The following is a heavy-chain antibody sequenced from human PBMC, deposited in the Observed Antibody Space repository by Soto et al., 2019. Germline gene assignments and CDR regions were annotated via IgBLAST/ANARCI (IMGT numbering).Heavy chain of an antibody. CDR1: GYSITSGFY. D-gene: IGHD3-22*01. CDR2: ISYSAKT. CDR3: TRGAGAPWVRFDS. V-gene: IGHV4-38-2*02. Sequence: SDTLSLTCTVSGYSITSGFYWGWVRQSPGKGLEWIGSISYSAKTFYNPSLASRFSIAVDTSKNHFSLRLTSVTAADTALYYCTRGAGAPWVRFDSWGLGTLVTVSS. J-gene: IGHJ4*02.